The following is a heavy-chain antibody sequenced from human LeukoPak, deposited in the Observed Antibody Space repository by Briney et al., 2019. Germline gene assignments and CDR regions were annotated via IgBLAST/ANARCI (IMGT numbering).Heavy chain of an antibody. CDR2: MKYDGSEK. CDR3: ARDIEAAGLFLDY. D-gene: IGHD6-13*01. J-gene: IGHJ4*02. CDR1: GFTFSSYR. Sequence: PGGSLRLSCTASGFTFSSYRMSWIRQAPGKGLERVANMKYDGSEKYYVDSVKGRFTVSRDNAKNSLYLQMNSLRAEDMAVYYCARDIEAAGLFLDYWGQGTLVTASS. V-gene: IGHV3-7*01.